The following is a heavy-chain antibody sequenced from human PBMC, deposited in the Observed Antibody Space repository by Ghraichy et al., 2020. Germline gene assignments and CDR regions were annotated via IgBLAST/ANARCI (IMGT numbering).Heavy chain of an antibody. V-gene: IGHV4-61*02. CDR2: IYSSGNT. CDR1: GGSISSGSHY. J-gene: IGHJ6*04. Sequence: SETLSLTCSVSGGSISSGSHYWTWIRQPAGKGLEWIGRIYSSGNTNYNPSLQSRVTMSLDTSKNQFSLKVTSVTAADTAVYYCARVYVGSSWSMDVWGRGTTVTVSA. CDR3: ARVYVGSSWSMDV. D-gene: IGHD6-13*01.